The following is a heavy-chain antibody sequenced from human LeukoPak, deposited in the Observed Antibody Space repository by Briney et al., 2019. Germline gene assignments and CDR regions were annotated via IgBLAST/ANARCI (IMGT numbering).Heavy chain of an antibody. CDR3: ARGGSQFGELRFRRRNWFDP. CDR2: IYYGGSS. J-gene: IGHJ5*02. V-gene: IGHV4-39*07. D-gene: IGHD3-10*01. CDR1: GGSISSSNYY. Sequence: SETLSLTCTVSGGSISSSNYYWGWIRQPPGKGLEWIGNIYYGGSSYYNPSLQSRVTISLDTSKNQFSLKLSSVTAADTAVYYCARGGSQFGELRFRRRNWFDPWGQGTLVTVSS.